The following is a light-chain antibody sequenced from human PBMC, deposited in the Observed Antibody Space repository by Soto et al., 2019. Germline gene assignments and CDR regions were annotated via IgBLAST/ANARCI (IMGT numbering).Light chain of an antibody. CDR1: SGVGAYRH. CDR3: SSYTGGNARVV. Sequence: QSALTQPASVSGSPGQSITISCTGSGVGAYRHVAWYQQHPGKAPRLIIYDVSNRPSGVSDRFSGSKSGNTASLTISGLQAEDEAYYFCSSYTGGNARVVFGGGTKVTVL. J-gene: IGLJ2*01. CDR2: DVS. V-gene: IGLV2-14*01.